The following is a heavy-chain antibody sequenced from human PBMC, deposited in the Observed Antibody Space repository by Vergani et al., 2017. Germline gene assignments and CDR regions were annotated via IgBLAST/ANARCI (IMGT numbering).Heavy chain of an antibody. J-gene: IGHJ4*02. CDR2: IYHSGST. Sequence: QVQLRESGPGLVKPSETLSLTCAVSGYSISSGYYWGWIRQPPGKGLEWIGSIYHSGSTYYNPSLKSRVTISVDTSKNQFSLKLSSVTAADTAVYYCAREYYGGNFDPIDYWGQGTLVTVSS. CDR1: GYSISSGYY. V-gene: IGHV4-38-2*01. D-gene: IGHD4-23*01. CDR3: AREYYGGNFDPIDY.